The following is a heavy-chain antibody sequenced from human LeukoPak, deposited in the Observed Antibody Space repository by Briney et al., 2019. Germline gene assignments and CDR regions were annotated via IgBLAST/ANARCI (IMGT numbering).Heavy chain of an antibody. V-gene: IGHV3-7*01. CDR2: IKKDGSEK. D-gene: IGHD3-22*01. J-gene: IGHJ4*02. Sequence: GGSLRLSCAASGFTFTSYWMSWVRQAPGKGLEWVANIKKDGSEKYYVDSVKGRFTISRDNAKNSLYLQMNSLRAEDTAVYYCARDLYRIVVVPHYFDYWGQGTLVTASS. CDR1: GFTFTSYW. CDR3: ARDLYRIVVVPHYFDY.